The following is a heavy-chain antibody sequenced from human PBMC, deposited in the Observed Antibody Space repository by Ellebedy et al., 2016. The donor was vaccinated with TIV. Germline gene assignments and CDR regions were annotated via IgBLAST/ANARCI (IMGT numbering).Heavy chain of an antibody. D-gene: IGHD2-8*02. CDR3: AKDVRYTTGWGGALDI. CDR2: IGSSDYTT. Sequence: GESLKISCAASGFNFGGHAMKWVRQAPGKGLEWVSSIGSSDYTTHYAASVKGRFTLSRDNSRNTLYLQMNSLRGQDTAVYFCAKDVRYTTGWGGALDIWGQGAMVTVSS. V-gene: IGHV3-23*01. J-gene: IGHJ3*02. CDR1: GFNFGGHA.